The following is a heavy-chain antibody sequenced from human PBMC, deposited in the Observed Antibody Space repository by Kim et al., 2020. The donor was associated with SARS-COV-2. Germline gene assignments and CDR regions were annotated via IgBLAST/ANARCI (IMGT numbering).Heavy chain of an antibody. CDR2: ISYDGSNK. CDR3: AKGVQLWSQYYFDY. CDR1: GFTFSSYG. Sequence: GGSLRLSCAASGFTFSSYGMHWVRQAPGKGLEWVAVISYDGSNKYYADSVKGRFTISRDNSKNTLYLQMNSLRAEDTAVYYCAKGVQLWSQYYFDYWGQG. J-gene: IGHJ4*02. D-gene: IGHD5-18*01. V-gene: IGHV3-30*18.